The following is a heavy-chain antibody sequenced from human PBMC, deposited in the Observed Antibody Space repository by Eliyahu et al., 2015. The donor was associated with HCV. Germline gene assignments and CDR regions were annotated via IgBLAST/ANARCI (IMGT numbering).Heavy chain of an antibody. CDR3: ARIAATGEYVAAFDI. J-gene: IGHJ3*02. V-gene: IGHV3-74*01. D-gene: IGHD6-13*01. CDR2: INTDGSST. CDR1: AFXXSSYW. Sequence: QLVESGGGLVQPXGSLRLSXAAXAFXXSSYWMHWVRQAPGKGLVWVSRINTDGSSTNYADSVKGRFTISRDNAKNTLYLQMNSLRAEDTAMYYCARIAATGEYVAAFDIWGQGTMVTVSS.